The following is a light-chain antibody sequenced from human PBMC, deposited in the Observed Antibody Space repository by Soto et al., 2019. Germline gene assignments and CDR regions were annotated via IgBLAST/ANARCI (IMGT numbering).Light chain of an antibody. CDR1: TIDIGGNNL. Sequence: QFVLTHPASVSRSPGQAITMSCSGTTIDIGGNNLVSWYQQHTAKAPKLIIYEGNQRPSGVSSRFSGSKSGNTASLTISGLKAEDEADYYCCSYVNVGNFVLGTGTKV. CDR2: EGN. CDR3: CSYVNVGNFV. V-gene: IGLV2-23*01. J-gene: IGLJ1*01.